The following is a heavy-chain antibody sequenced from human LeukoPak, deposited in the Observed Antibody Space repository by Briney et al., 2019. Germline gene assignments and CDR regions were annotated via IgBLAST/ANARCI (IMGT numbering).Heavy chain of an antibody. CDR3: AKEGRGANNARFGIDY. D-gene: IGHD5-24*01. CDR1: GFTVNSIY. J-gene: IGHJ4*02. V-gene: IGHV3-66*01. Sequence: GGSLRLSCAVSGFTVNSIYMTWFRQAPGKGLEWVSVIYVDGTTIYSDSVKDRFTMTRDDSGNTLYLQLNSLRAEDTAVYYCAKEGRGANNARFGIDYWGQGTLVTVSS. CDR2: IYVDGTT.